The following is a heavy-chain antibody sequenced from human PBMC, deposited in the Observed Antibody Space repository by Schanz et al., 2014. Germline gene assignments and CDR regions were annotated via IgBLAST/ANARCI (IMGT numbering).Heavy chain of an antibody. Sequence: EVQLLESGGGLVQPGGSLRLSCLASGFAFSSYGMNWLRQAPGKGLEWVSVIGVDGTTTYYADSVKGRFTISRDNSKNTLYLQMNSLRPEDTAVYYCAKYRGYYRVSGSYRELAYWGQGTLVNVSS. D-gene: IGHD3-10*01. CDR2: IGVDGTTT. J-gene: IGHJ4*02. CDR3: AKYRGYYRVSGSYRELAY. V-gene: IGHV3-23*01. CDR1: GFAFSSYG.